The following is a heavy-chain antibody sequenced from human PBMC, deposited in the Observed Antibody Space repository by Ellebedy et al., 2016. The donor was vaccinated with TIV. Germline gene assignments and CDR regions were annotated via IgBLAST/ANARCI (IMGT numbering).Heavy chain of an antibody. CDR2: ITDSGGNT. CDR1: GFTFSNYA. D-gene: IGHD6-19*01. Sequence: GESLKISCAASGFTFSNYAMSWVRQAPGKGLEWVSAITDSGGNTYYADSVKGRFTISRDNSKDTLYLQMSNLRAGDTALYYCARDRFISSGWNNWFDPWGRGTLVTVSS. V-gene: IGHV3-23*01. CDR3: ARDRFISSGWNNWFDP. J-gene: IGHJ5*02.